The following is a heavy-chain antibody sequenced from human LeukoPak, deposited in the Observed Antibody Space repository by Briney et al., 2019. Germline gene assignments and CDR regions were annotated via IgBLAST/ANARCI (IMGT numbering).Heavy chain of an antibody. V-gene: IGHV3-30*18. D-gene: IGHD4-17*01. CDR1: GFTFSSYG. Sequence: PGGSLRLSCAASGFTFSSYGMHWVRQAPGKGLEWVAVISYDGSNKYYADSVKGRFTISRDNSKNTLYLQMNSLRAEDTAVYYCAKVGRDDYGDYFDYWGQGTLVTVSS. J-gene: IGHJ4*02. CDR2: ISYDGSNK. CDR3: AKVGRDDYGDYFDY.